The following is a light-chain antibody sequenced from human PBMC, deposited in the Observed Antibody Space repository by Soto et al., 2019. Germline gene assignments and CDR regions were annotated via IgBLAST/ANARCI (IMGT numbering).Light chain of an antibody. CDR3: QQYNNYWT. CDR2: DAS. V-gene: IGKV1-5*01. J-gene: IGKJ1*01. CDR1: QSISSW. Sequence: DIQMTQTPSTLSASVGDSVTITCRASQSISSWLAWYQQKPGKAPKVLIYDASSLESGVPSRFSGSGSGTEFTLTISSLQPDDFATYYCQQYNNYWTFGQATKVDIK.